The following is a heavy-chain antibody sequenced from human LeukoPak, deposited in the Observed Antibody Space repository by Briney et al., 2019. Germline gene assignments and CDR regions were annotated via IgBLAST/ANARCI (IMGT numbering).Heavy chain of an antibody. J-gene: IGHJ3*02. CDR1: GGTFSSYA. Sequence: SVKVSCKASGGTFSSYAISWVRQAPGQGIEWMGRIIPILGIANYAQKFQGRVTITADKSTSTAYMELSSLRSEDTAVYYCAVPPSYYDILTGHDAFDIWGQGTMVTVSS. CDR3: AVPPSYYDILTGHDAFDI. CDR2: IIPILGIA. D-gene: IGHD3-9*01. V-gene: IGHV1-69*04.